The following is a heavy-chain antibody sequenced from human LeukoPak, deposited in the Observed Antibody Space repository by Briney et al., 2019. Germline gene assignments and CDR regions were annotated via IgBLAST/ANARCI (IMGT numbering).Heavy chain of an antibody. Sequence: GGSLRLSCAASGFTLSSYGMHWVRQAPGKGLEWVAVISYDGSNKYYADSVKGRFTISRDNSKNTLYLQMNSLRAEDTAVYYCAKRHRRTSSSWCVDYWGQGTLVTVSS. CDR3: AKRHRRTSSSWCVDY. D-gene: IGHD6-13*01. CDR1: GFTLSSYG. J-gene: IGHJ4*02. CDR2: ISYDGSNK. V-gene: IGHV3-30*18.